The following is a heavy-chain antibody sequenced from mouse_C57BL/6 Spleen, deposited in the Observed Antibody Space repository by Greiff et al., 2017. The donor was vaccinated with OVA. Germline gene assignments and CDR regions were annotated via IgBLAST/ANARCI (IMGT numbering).Heavy chain of an antibody. J-gene: IGHJ4*01. CDR3: ARAGTANFYYYAMDY. D-gene: IGHD4-1*01. V-gene: IGHV5-16*01. CDR2: INYDGSST. Sequence: EVKLMESEGGLVQPGSSMKLSCTASGFTFSDYYMAWVRQVPEKGLEWVANINYDGSSTYYLDSLKSRFIISRDNAKNILYLQMSSLKSEDTATYYCARAGTANFYYYAMDYWGQGTSVTVSS. CDR1: GFTFSDYY.